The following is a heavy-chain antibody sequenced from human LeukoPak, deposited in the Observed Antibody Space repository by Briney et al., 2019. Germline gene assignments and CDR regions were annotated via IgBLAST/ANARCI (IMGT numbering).Heavy chain of an antibody. V-gene: IGHV4-38-2*01. CDR3: ARVNWNPDY. CDR1: GYSISRGYH. D-gene: IGHD1-1*01. Sequence: SETLSLTCAVSGYSISRGYHWGWIRQPPGKGLEWIGSIHHSGSTYYNSSLKSRVTISVDTSKNQFSLEVSSVTAADTAVYYCARVNWNPDYWGQGTLVTVSS. J-gene: IGHJ4*02. CDR2: IHHSGST.